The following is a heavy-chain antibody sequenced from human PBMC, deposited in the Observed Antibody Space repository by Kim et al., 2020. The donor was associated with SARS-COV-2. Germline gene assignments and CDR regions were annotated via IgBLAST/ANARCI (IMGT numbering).Heavy chain of an antibody. V-gene: IGHV4-39*01. Sequence: SETLSLTCTVSGGSISSSSYYWGWIRQPPGKGLEWIGSIYYSGSTYYNPSLKSRVTISVDTSKNQFSLKLSSVTAADTAVYYCARLGATVTIAFDIWGQGTMVTVSS. CDR2: IYYSGST. J-gene: IGHJ3*02. CDR3: ARLGATVTIAFDI. D-gene: IGHD4-17*01. CDR1: GGSISSSSYY.